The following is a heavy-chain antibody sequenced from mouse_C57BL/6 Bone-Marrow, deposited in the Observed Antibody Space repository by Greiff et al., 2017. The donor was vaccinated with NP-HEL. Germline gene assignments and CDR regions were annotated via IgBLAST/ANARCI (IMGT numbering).Heavy chain of an antibody. J-gene: IGHJ3*01. D-gene: IGHD3-1*01. CDR2: ISAGGSYT. Sequence: EVKLVESGGGLVKPGASLKLSCAASGFTFTSYAMSWVRQTPDQRLEWVATISAGGSYTYYPDNVKGRFTISRDNAKNNLYLQMSHLKSEDTAMYYCDRDRVRSFAYWGQGTLVTVSA. CDR1: GFTFTSYA. CDR3: DRDRVRSFAY. V-gene: IGHV5-4*01.